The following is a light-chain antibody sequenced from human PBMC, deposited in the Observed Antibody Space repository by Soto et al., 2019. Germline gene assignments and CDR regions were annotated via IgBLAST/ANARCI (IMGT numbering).Light chain of an antibody. CDR3: ETWDSITRV. CDR1: SGHSRYS. J-gene: IGLJ3*02. CDR2: FEGSGSY. V-gene: IGLV4-60*02. Sequence: QAVVTQSSSASASLGSSVKLTCTLSSGHSRYSIAWHQQQPGKAPRYLMKFEGSGSYNKGSGVPDRFSGSSSGADRYLTISNLQFEDEADYYCETWDSITRVYGGGTKVTVL.